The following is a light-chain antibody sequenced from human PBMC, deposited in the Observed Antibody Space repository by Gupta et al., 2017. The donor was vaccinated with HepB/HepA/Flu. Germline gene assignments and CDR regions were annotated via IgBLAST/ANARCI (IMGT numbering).Light chain of an antibody. Sequence: AIQLTQSPSSLSASVGDRVTLTCRASQGISSALAWYQQKPGKAPKLLIYAASRVASGVPSRISGSRSCTAFTLIIISRQPQDFATYYCCQRNNSPITFGGGTKVEIK. CDR3: CQRNNSPIT. CDR2: AAS. V-gene: IGKV1D-13*01. J-gene: IGKJ4*01. CDR1: QGISSA.